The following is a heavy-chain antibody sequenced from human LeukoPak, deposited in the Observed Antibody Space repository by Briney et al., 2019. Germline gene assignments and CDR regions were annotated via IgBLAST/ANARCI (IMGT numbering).Heavy chain of an antibody. CDR2: IYYSGST. J-gene: IGHJ4*02. V-gene: IGHV4-39*01. CDR3: ARQTHHRSGYYIDY. CDR1: GGSISSSGCY. Sequence: SETLSLSCTGSGGSISSSGCYWGWVRQPPGKGLEWIGSIYYSGSTWYNPSLKSRVTISVDTSKNQFSLKLSSVTAADTAVYYCARQTHHRSGYYIDYWGQGTLGTVSA. D-gene: IGHD3-22*01.